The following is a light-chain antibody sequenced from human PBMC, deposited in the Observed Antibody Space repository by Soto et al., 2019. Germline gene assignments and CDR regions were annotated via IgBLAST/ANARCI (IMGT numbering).Light chain of an antibody. J-gene: IGLJ2*01. Sequence: QSVLTQPPSVSAGPGQKVTISCSGSSSNIGNNYVSWYQQVPGTAPKLLIYDDNERPSGIPGRFSGSKSGTSATLAITGLQTGDEADYYCGTWDSGLSGVLFGGGTQLTVL. CDR3: GTWDSGLSGVL. V-gene: IGLV1-51*01. CDR1: SSNIGNNY. CDR2: DDN.